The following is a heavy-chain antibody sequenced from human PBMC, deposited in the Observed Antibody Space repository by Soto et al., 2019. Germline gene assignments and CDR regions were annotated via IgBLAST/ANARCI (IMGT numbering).Heavy chain of an antibody. Sequence: GGSLRLSCAASGFTFSSYSMNWVRQAPGKGLEWVSYISSSSSTIYYADSVKGRFTISRDNAKNSLYLQMNSLRAEDAAVYYCASQSSEWLLFASWGQGTLVTVSS. D-gene: IGHD5-12*01. CDR3: ASQSSEWLLFAS. CDR1: GFTFSSYS. CDR2: ISSSSSTI. J-gene: IGHJ4*02. V-gene: IGHV3-48*01.